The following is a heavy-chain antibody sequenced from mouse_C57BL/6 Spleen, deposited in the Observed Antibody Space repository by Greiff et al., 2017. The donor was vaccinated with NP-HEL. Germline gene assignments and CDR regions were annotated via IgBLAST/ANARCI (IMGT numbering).Heavy chain of an antibody. D-gene: IGHD4-1*02. V-gene: IGHV3-6*01. Sequence: VQLKESGPGLVKPSQSLSLTCPVTGYSITSGYYWNWIRQFPGNKLEWMGYISYDGSNNYNPSLKNRISITRDTSKNQFFLKLNSVTTEDTATYYCARAQLGRGYFDVWGTGTTVTVSS. J-gene: IGHJ1*03. CDR3: ARAQLGRGYFDV. CDR1: GYSITSGYY. CDR2: ISYDGSN.